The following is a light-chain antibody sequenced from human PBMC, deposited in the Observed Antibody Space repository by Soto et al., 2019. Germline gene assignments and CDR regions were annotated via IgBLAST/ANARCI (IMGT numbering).Light chain of an antibody. V-gene: IGLV2-8*01. CDR3: ISYTVNNDLGV. CDR2: EVN. CDR1: SSDVGGYKY. Sequence: QSALTQPPSASGSPGQSVTISCTGTSSDVGGYKYVSWYQQHPGKAPKLTIYEVNKRPSGVPDRFSGSKSGNTASLTVSGLQAEDEADYYCISYTVNNDLGVFGGGTKLTVL. J-gene: IGLJ2*01.